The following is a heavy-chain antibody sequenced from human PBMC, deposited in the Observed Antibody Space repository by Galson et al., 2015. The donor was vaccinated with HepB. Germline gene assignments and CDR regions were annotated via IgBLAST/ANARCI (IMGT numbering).Heavy chain of an antibody. V-gene: IGHV3-30-3*01. CDR3: ARDRWYCSSTSCSGGFDP. Sequence: SLRLSCAASGFTFSSYAMHWVRQAPGKGLEWVAVISYGGSNKYYADSVKGRFTISRDNSKNTLYLQMNSLRAEDTAVYYCARDRWYCSSTSCSGGFDPWGQGTLVTVTS. CDR1: GFTFSSYA. CDR2: ISYGGSNK. J-gene: IGHJ5*02. D-gene: IGHD2-2*01.